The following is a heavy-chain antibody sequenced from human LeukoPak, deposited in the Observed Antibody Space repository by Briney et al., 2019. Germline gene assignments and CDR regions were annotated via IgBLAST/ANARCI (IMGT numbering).Heavy chain of an antibody. J-gene: IGHJ4*02. CDR2: IDWDDDK. Sequence: SGPALVKPTQTLTLTSTFSGFSLSTSGMRVSWIRQPPGKALEWLARIDWDDDKFYSTSLKTRLTISKDTSKNQVVLTMTNMDPVDTATYYCARLNSGTYLDYWGQGTLVTVSS. CDR1: GFSLSTSGMR. CDR3: ARLNSGTYLDY. V-gene: IGHV2-70*04. D-gene: IGHD1-26*01.